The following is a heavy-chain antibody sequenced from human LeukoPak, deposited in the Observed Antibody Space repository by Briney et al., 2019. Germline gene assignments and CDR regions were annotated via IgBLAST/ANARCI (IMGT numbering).Heavy chain of an antibody. CDR2: IYYSGST. Sequence: SETLSLTCTVSGGSISSYYWSWIRQPPGKGLKWIGYIYYSGSTNYNPSLKSRVTISVDTSKNQFSLKLSSVTAADTAVYYCARDHDAFDIWGQGTMVTVSS. J-gene: IGHJ3*02. V-gene: IGHV4-59*01. CDR3: ARDHDAFDI. CDR1: GGSISSYY.